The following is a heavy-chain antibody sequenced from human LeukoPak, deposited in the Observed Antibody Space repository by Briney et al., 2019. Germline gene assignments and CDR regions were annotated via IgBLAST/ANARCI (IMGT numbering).Heavy chain of an antibody. J-gene: IGHJ4*02. D-gene: IGHD6-13*01. Sequence: SETLSLTCTVSGGSISSYYWSWIRQPAGKGLEWIGRIYTSGSTYYNPSLKSRVTISVDTSKNQFSLKLSSVTAADTAVYYCARRSLYSSLDYWGQGTLVTVSS. CDR2: IYTSGST. V-gene: IGHV4-4*07. CDR3: ARRSLYSSLDY. CDR1: GGSISSYY.